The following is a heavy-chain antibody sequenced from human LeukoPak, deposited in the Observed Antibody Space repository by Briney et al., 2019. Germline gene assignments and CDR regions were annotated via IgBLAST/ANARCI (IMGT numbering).Heavy chain of an antibody. CDR2: IYYSGST. J-gene: IGHJ6*02. CDR3: ARDLYYDSSATV. Sequence: SETLSLTCTVSGGSISSYYWSWIRQPPGKGLEWIGHIYYSGSTNYNPSLKSRVTISLDTSKNQFSPKLSSVTAADTAVYYCARDLYYDSSATVWGQGTTVTVSS. D-gene: IGHD3-22*01. CDR1: GGSISSYY. V-gene: IGHV4-59*01.